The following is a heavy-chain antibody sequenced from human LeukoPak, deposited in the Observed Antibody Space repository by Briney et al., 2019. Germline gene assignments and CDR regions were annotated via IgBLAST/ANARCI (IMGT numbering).Heavy chain of an antibody. J-gene: IGHJ5*02. CDR1: GFTFSSYA. V-gene: IGHV3-23*01. D-gene: IGHD2-21*01. Sequence: PGGSLRLSCAASGFTFSSYAMSWVRQAPGKGLEWVSAMSGSGGSTYYADSVKGRFTISRDNSKNTLYLQMNSLRAEDTAVYYCAKDQNKRYSTNWFDPWGQGTLVTVSS. CDR2: MSGSGGST. CDR3: AKDQNKRYSTNWFDP.